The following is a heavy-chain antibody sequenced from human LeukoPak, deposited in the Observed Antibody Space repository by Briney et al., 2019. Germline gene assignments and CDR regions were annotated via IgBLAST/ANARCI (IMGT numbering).Heavy chain of an antibody. J-gene: IGHJ4*02. CDR2: IGIDVRDS. CDR1: GFTFSNYV. V-gene: IGHV3-23*01. Sequence: GGSLRLSCAASGFTFSNYVVTWVRQAPGQGLAWVSAIGIDVRDSDYADSVKGRFTISRDNSKNTVYLQMNSLRAEDTGLYYCTRRVGGTPDYWGLGTLVTVSS. D-gene: IGHD1-26*01. CDR3: TRRVGGTPDY.